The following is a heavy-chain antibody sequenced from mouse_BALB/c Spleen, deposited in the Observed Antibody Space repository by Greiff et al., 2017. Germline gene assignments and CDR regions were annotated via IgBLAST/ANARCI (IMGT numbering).Heavy chain of an antibody. CDR2: INSNGGST. V-gene: IGHV5-6-2*01. CDR3: ARQDGYDAAMDY. J-gene: IGHJ4*01. D-gene: IGHD2-2*01. Sequence: EVMLVESGGGLVKLGGSLKLSCAASGFTFSSYYMSWVRQTPEKRLELVAAINSNGGSTYYPDTVKGRFTISRDNAKNTLYLQMSSLKSEDTALYYCARQDGYDAAMDYWGQGTSVTVSS. CDR1: GFTFSSYY.